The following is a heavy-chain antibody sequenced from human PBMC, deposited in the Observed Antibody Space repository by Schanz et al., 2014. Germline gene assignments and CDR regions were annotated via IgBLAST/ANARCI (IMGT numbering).Heavy chain of an antibody. CDR2: ISASGGDT. CDR1: GFSFSDHA. J-gene: IGHJ3*02. V-gene: IGHV3-23*04. Sequence: EVELVESGGGLVQPGGSLRLSCAASGFSFSDHAMDWVRQAAGKGLEWLSVISASGGDTYYADSVKGRFTISRDNSKTTVYLQMNSLRAEDTAVYYCARVALPGYSSPRDAFDIWGQGTMVTVSS. D-gene: IGHD5-18*01. CDR3: ARVALPGYSSPRDAFDI.